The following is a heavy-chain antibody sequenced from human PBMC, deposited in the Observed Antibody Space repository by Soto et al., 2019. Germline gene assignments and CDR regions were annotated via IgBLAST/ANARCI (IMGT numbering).Heavy chain of an antibody. CDR1: GFIFENFG. Sequence: GGSLRLSCAASGFIFENFGMSWVRQAPGKGLEWISSISGSGFKKYYADSVKGRFTISRDNSKSTVYLELNNLSAEDTAVYHCAKNQGVELVPLATVDWFDPWGQGSVVTGSS. CDR2: ISGSGFKK. V-gene: IGHV3-23*01. D-gene: IGHD1-26*01. CDR3: AKNQGVELVPLATVDWFDP. J-gene: IGHJ5*02.